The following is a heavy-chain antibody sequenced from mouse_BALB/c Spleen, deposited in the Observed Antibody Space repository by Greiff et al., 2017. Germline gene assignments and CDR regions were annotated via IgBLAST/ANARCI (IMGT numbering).Heavy chain of an antibody. CDR3: ERKRGRVYAMDY. Sequence: VKLQESGAELVRPGSSVKISCKASGYAFSSYWMNWVKQRPGQGLEWIGQIYPGDGDTNYNGKFKGKARLTADKSSSTAYIQLSSLTSEDSAVYFCERKRGRVYAMDYWGQGTSVTVSS. CDR1: GYAFSSYW. D-gene: IGHD3-3*01. V-gene: IGHV1-80*01. CDR2: IYPGDGDT. J-gene: IGHJ4*01.